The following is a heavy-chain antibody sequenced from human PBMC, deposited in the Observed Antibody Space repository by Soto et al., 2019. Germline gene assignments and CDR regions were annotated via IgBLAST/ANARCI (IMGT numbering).Heavy chain of an antibody. CDR3: AHNENPLITMTQRGEFDY. D-gene: IGHD3-22*01. CDR2: IYWDDDK. J-gene: IGHJ4*02. V-gene: IGHV2-5*02. CDR1: GFSLSTSGVG. Sequence: QITLKESGPPLVKPTQTLTLTCTFSGFSLSTSGVGVGWIRQPPGKALEWLALIYWDDDKRYSPSLKSRLTITKDTSKNQVVLTMTNMDPVDTATYYCAHNENPLITMTQRGEFDYWGQGTLVTVSS.